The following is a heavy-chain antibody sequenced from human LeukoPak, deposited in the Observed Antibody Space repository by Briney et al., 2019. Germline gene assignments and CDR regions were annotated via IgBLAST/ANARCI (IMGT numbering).Heavy chain of an antibody. Sequence: GGSLRLSCAASGFTFSSSAVNWVRQAPGKGLEWVSACGTDGDTYYADSVKGRFTISRDNAKNSLYLQMNSLRAEDTAVYYCAREGSTGYYYYYYMDVWGKGTTVTVSS. CDR1: GFTFSSSA. J-gene: IGHJ6*03. CDR3: AREGSTGYYYYYYMDV. CDR2: CGTDGDT. V-gene: IGHV3-23*01.